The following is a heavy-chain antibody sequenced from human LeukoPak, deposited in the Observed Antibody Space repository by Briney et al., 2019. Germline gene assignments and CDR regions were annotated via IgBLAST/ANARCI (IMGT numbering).Heavy chain of an antibody. CDR1: GFTFSSYA. J-gene: IGHJ4*02. CDR3: ARGDYYDSSGYLDY. CDR2: ISYDGSNK. D-gene: IGHD3-22*01. Sequence: GRSLRLSWAPSGFTFSSYAMHWVRHAPGKGLEWVAVISYDGSNKYYADSVKGRSTISRDTSKNTLYLQMNSLRAEDTAVYYCARGDYYDSSGYLDYWGQGTLVTVSS. V-gene: IGHV3-30*04.